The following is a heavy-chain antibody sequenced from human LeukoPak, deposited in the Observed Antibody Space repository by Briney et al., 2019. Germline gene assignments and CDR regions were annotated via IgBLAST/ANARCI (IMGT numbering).Heavy chain of an antibody. CDR3: ARVGAHDAFHI. J-gene: IGHJ3*02. D-gene: IGHD4/OR15-4a*01. CDR1: GFTFSSHA. CDR2: ISSNGGST. Sequence: PGGSLRLSCAASGFTFSSHAMHWVRQAPGKGLEYVSAISSNGGSTCYANSVKGRFSISRDNSKNTLYLQMGSLRAEDMAVYYCARVGAHDAFHIWGQGTMVTVSS. V-gene: IGHV3-64*01.